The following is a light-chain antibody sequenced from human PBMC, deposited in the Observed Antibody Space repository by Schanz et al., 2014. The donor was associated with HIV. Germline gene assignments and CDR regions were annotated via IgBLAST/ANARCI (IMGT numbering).Light chain of an antibody. J-gene: IGKJ1*01. CDR3: QQYNNWPT. CDR2: GAS. CDR1: QSVTSGH. Sequence: EIVLTQSPGTLSLSPGERVTLSCRASQSVTSGHLAWYQQKPGQAPRLLIYGASTRATGIPARFSGSGSGTDFTLTISSLQSEDFASYYCQQYNNWPTFGQGTKVEIK. V-gene: IGKV3D-15*01.